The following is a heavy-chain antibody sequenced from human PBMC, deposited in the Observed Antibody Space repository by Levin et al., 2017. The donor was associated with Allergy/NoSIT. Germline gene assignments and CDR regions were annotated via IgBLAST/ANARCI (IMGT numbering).Heavy chain of an antibody. V-gene: IGHV3-23*01. Sequence: LSRTCAASGFTFSSYAMSWVRQAPGKGLEWVSAISGSGGSTYYADSVKGRFTISRDNSKNTLYLQMNSLRAEDTAVYYCAKEGGTYYYDSSGYYPHWGQGTLVTVSS. D-gene: IGHD3-22*01. CDR3: AKEGGTYYYDSSGYYPH. CDR2: ISGSGGST. CDR1: GFTFSSYA. J-gene: IGHJ1*01.